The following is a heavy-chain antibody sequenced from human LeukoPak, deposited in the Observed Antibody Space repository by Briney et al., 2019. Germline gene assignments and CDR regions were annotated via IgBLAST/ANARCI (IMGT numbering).Heavy chain of an antibody. J-gene: IGHJ6*02. V-gene: IGHV1-69*04. CDR2: IIPIFGIA. CDR3: ARTGTYCSSGSCYWGYYYYGMDV. CDR1: GGTFSSYA. D-gene: IGHD2-15*01. Sequence: AASVKVSCKASGGTFSSYAISWVRQAPGQGLEWMGRIIPIFGIANYAQKFQGRVTITADKSTSTAYMELSSLRSEDTAVYYCARTGTYCSSGSCYWGYYYYGMDVWGQGTTVTVSS.